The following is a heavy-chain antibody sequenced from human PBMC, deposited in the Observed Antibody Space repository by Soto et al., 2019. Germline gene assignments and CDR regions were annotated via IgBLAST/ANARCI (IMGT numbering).Heavy chain of an antibody. D-gene: IGHD2-15*01. CDR1: GFTFSSYA. J-gene: IGHJ4*02. CDR3: AKDNLNSLVVVVAATFDY. Sequence: GGSLRLSCAASGFTFSSYAMSWVRQAPGKGLEWVSAISGSGGSTYYADSVKGRFTISRDNSKNTLYLQMNSLRAEDTAVYYCAKDNLNSLVVVVAATFDYWGQGTLVTVSS. V-gene: IGHV3-23*01. CDR2: ISGSGGST.